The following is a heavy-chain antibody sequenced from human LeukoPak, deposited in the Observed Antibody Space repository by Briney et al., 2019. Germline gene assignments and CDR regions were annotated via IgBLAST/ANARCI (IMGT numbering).Heavy chain of an antibody. V-gene: IGHV1-2*02. Sequence: GASVKVSCRASGYTFTGYYMHWVRQAPGQGLEWMGWINPNSGGTNYAQKFQGRVTMTRDTSISTAYMELSRLRSDDTAVYYCARDRYDFWRGANDYWGQGTLVTVSS. D-gene: IGHD3-3*01. CDR3: ARDRYDFWRGANDY. CDR2: INPNSGGT. CDR1: GYTFTGYY. J-gene: IGHJ4*02.